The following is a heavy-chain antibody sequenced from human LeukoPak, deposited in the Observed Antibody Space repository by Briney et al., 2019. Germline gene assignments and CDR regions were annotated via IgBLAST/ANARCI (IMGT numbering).Heavy chain of an antibody. CDR1: GFTVSSNY. CDR3: ARKCESGSYLDY. CDR2: IYSGGST. Sequence: GGSLRLSCAASGFTVSSNYMSWVRQAPGKGLEWVSVIYSGGSTYYADSVKGRFTISRDNSKNTLYLQMNSLRAEDTAVYYCARKCESGSYLDYWGQGTLVTVSS. V-gene: IGHV3-53*01. J-gene: IGHJ4*02. D-gene: IGHD1-26*01.